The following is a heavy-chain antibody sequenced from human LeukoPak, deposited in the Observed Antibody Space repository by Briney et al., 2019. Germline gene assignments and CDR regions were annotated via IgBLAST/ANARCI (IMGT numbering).Heavy chain of an antibody. Sequence: GGSLRLSCAASGFTFSSYAMSWVRQAPGKGLEWVSAISGSGGSTYYADSVKGRFTIPRDNSKNTLYLQMNSLRAEDTAVYYCAKDGTSIDWYFDLWGRGTLVTVSS. CDR2: ISGSGGST. CDR1: GFTFSSYA. CDR3: AKDGTSIDWYFDL. J-gene: IGHJ2*01. D-gene: IGHD6-13*01. V-gene: IGHV3-23*01.